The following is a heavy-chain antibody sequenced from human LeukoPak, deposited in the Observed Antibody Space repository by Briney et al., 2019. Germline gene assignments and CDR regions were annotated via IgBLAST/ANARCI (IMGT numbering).Heavy chain of an antibody. CDR1: SGSITHYF. D-gene: IGHD6-13*01. CDR2: VHSSGST. J-gene: IGHJ4*02. CDR3: ARDPPGSSWSGYYFDY. V-gene: IGHV4-4*07. Sequence: PSETLSLTCTVSSGSITHYFWNWIRQPAGKGLEWIGRVHSSGSTNYNPSLKSRVTMSVDTSNNQFFLKMTPVTGADTAVYFCARDPPGSSWSGYYFDYWGRGTLVTVSS.